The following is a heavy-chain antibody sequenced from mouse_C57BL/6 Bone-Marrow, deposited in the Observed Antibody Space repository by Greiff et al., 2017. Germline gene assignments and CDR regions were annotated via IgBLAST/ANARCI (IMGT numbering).Heavy chain of an antibody. CDR2: ISDGGSYT. J-gene: IGHJ4*01. V-gene: IGHV5-4*01. CDR1: GFTFSSYA. D-gene: IGHD2-4*01. CDR3: ARDNYDRSDYAMDY. Sequence: EVHLVESGGGLVKPGGSLKLSCAASGFTFSSYAMSWVRQTPEKRLEWVATISDGGSYTYYPDNVKGRFTISRDNAKNNLYLQMSHLKSEDTAMYYCARDNYDRSDYAMDYWGQGTSVTVSS.